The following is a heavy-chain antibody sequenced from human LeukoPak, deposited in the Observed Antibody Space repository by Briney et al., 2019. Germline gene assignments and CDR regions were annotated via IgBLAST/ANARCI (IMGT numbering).Heavy chain of an antibody. CDR3: ARQMYYYDNSGYYDY. V-gene: IGHV4-39*01. CDR2: IYYSGST. D-gene: IGHD3-22*01. J-gene: IGHJ4*02. CDR1: CRSISSSTYY. Sequence: ASETLSLTCIVSCRSISSSTYYWGWIRQPPGKGLEWIGSIYYSGSTYYNPSLKSRVTISVDTSKNQFSLKLSSVTAADTAVYYCARQMYYYDNSGYYDYWGQGTLVTVSS.